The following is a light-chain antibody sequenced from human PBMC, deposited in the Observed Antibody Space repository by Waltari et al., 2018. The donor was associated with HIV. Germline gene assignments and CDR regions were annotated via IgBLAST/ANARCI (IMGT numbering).Light chain of an antibody. Sequence: YVLTQPPSVSVAPGQTARITCGGNNIRTKSVHWYQQKPGQAPVLVVYGDVDRPSGIPERFSGSNPGNTATLTISRVDAGDEADYYCQVWDSGSEPPVVFGGGTKLTVL. CDR2: GDV. V-gene: IGLV3-21*02. CDR3: QVWDSGSEPPVV. CDR1: NIRTKS. J-gene: IGLJ2*01.